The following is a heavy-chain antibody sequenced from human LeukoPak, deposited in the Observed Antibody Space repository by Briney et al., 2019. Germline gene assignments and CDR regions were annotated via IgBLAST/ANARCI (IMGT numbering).Heavy chain of an antibody. CDR2: IYYSGST. CDR3: ARDSSLLEWLSPFDY. J-gene: IGHJ4*02. CDR1: GGSISSSSYY. D-gene: IGHD3-3*01. V-gene: IGHV4-39*07. Sequence: SETLSLTCTVSGGSISSSSYYWGWIRQPPGKGLEWIGSIYYSGSTYYNPSLKSRVTISVDTSKNQFSLKLSSVTAADTAVYYCARDSSLLEWLSPFDYWGQGTLVTVSS.